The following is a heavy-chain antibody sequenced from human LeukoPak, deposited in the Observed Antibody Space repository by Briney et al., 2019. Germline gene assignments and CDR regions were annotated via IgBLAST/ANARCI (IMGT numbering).Heavy chain of an antibody. Sequence: SETLSLTCAVYGGSFSGYYWSWIRQPPGKGLEWIGEINHRGSTNYNPSLKSRVTISVDTSKNQFSLKLSSVTAADTAVYYCARGKETYYDFWSGYYAPRNFDYWGQGTLVTVSS. J-gene: IGHJ4*02. CDR2: INHRGST. CDR1: GGSFSGYY. CDR3: ARGKETYYDFWSGYYAPRNFDY. D-gene: IGHD3-3*01. V-gene: IGHV4-34*01.